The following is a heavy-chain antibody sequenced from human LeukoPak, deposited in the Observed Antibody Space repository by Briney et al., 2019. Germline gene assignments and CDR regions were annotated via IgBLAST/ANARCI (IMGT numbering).Heavy chain of an antibody. V-gene: IGHV3-30*02. CDR1: GFTFSSYG. Sequence: AGGSLRLSCAASGFTFSSYGMHWVRQAPGKGLEWVAFIRYDGSNKYYADSVKGRFTISRDNAKNSLYLQMNSLRAEDTAVYYCARLLRYCSGGSCYHDYWGQGTLVTVSS. CDR2: IRYDGSNK. D-gene: IGHD2-15*01. J-gene: IGHJ4*02. CDR3: ARLLRYCSGGSCYHDY.